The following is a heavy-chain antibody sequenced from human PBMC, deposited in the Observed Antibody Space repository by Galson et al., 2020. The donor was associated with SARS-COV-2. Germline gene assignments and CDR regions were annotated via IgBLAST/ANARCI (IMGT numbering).Heavy chain of an antibody. Sequence: GESLKISCAASGFAFSNYAMHWVRQAPGKGLEWVAVISHDENNIYYADSVKGRFTISRDNSKNMLTLQMNGLRAEDSAVYYCATHIVVINAILRYFDLWGRGTLVTVSS. CDR3: ATHIVVINAILRYFDL. D-gene: IGHD2-21*01. CDR2: ISHDENNI. CDR1: GFAFSNYA. V-gene: IGHV3-30-3*01. J-gene: IGHJ2*01.